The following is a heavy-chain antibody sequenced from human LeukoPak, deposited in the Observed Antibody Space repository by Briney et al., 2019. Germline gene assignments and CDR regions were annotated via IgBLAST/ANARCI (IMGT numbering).Heavy chain of an antibody. Sequence: GGSLRLSCAASGFTFSSYGMHWVRQAPGKGLEWVAVISNDGSKKYYADSVKGRFTISRDNSKNTLSLQVSSRRAEDTAVYYCAKDRYSYAFEYSDSWGQGTLVTVSS. CDR1: GFTFSSYG. D-gene: IGHD5-18*01. J-gene: IGHJ4*02. V-gene: IGHV3-30*18. CDR3: AKDRYSYAFEYSDS. CDR2: ISNDGSKK.